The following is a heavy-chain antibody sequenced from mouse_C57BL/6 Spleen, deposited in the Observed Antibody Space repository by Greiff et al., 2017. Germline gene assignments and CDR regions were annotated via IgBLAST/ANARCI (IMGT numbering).Heavy chain of an antibody. CDR3: ARRGVYYGSSYGDY. CDR1: GYTFTSYW. CDR2: IDPSDSYT. D-gene: IGHD1-1*01. Sequence: QVQLQQSGAELVKPGASVKLSCKASGYTFTSYWMQWVKQRPGQGLEWIGEIDPSDSYTNYNQKFKGKATLTVDTSSSTAYMQLSSLTSEDSAVYNCARRGVYYGSSYGDYWGQGTTLTVSS. J-gene: IGHJ2*01. V-gene: IGHV1-50*01.